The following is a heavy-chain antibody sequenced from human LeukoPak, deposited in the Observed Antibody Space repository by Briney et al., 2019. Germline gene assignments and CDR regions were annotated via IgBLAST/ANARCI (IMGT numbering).Heavy chain of an antibody. Sequence: GGSLRLSCAASGFTFSSYGMHWVRQAPGKGLEWVAVISYDGSNKYYADSVKGRFTISRDNSKNTLYLQMNSLRAEDTAVYYCARDYCSSTSCWAWGQGTLVTVSS. CDR2: ISYDGSNK. CDR3: ARDYCSSTSCWA. CDR1: GFTFSSYG. D-gene: IGHD2-2*01. V-gene: IGHV3-30*03. J-gene: IGHJ4*02.